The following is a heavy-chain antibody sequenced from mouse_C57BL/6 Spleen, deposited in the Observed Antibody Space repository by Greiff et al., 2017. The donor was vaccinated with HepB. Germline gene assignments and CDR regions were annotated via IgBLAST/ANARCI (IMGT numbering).Heavy chain of an antibody. CDR2: IRNKANNHAT. Sequence: EVKLQESGGGLVQPGGSMKLSCAASGFTFSDAWMDWVRQSPEKGLEWVAEIRNKANNHATYYAESVKGRFTISRDDSKSSVYLQMNSLRAEDTGIYYCTRGPSYGYYFDYWGQGTTLTVSS. V-gene: IGHV6-6*01. D-gene: IGHD1-1*01. CDR1: GFTFSDAW. J-gene: IGHJ2*01. CDR3: TRGPSYGYYFDY.